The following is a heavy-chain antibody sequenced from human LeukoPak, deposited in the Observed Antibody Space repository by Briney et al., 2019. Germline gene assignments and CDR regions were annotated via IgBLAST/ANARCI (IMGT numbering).Heavy chain of an antibody. J-gene: IGHJ4*02. D-gene: IGHD2-15*01. CDR3: ARDQGKYCSGGSCYPIDY. Sequence: GGSLRLSCAASGFTFSSYAMHWVRQAPGKGLEWVAVISYDGSNKYYADSVKGRFTISRDNSKNTLYLQMNSLRAEDTAVYYCARDQGKYCSGGSCYPIDYWGQGTLVTVSS. V-gene: IGHV3-30-3*01. CDR1: GFTFSSYA. CDR2: ISYDGSNK.